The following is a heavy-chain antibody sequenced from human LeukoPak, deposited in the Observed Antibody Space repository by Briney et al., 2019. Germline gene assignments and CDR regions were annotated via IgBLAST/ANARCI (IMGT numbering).Heavy chain of an antibody. CDR2: IYTSGST. D-gene: IGHD6-13*01. V-gene: IGHV4-61*02. J-gene: IGHJ4*02. Sequence: SQTLSLTCTVSGGSISSGSYYWSWIRQPAGKGLEWIGRIYTSGSTNYNPSLKSRVTISVDTSKNQFSLKLSSVTAADTAVYYCALQGLNSSSWFIDYWGQGTWSPSPQ. CDR1: GGSISSGSYY. CDR3: ALQGLNSSSWFIDY.